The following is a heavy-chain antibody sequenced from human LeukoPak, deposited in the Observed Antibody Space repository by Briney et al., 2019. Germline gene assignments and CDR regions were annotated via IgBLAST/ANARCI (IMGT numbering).Heavy chain of an antibody. V-gene: IGHV4-4*07. D-gene: IGHD3-16*01. Sequence: PSETLSLTCTVSVASIRSYYWTWIRQTAGKGLEWIGRIYTNGLSNHNPSLKSRVSMSQDTSKNQISLKVTPVTAADTAVYYCARALGGDTDYWGQGILVTVSS. CDR2: IYTNGLS. J-gene: IGHJ4*02. CDR1: VASIRSYY. CDR3: ARALGGDTDY.